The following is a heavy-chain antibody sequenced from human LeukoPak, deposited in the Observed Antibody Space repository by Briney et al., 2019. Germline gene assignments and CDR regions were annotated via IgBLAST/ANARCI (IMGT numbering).Heavy chain of an antibody. J-gene: IGHJ4*02. CDR1: GYTFTEYY. V-gene: IGHV1-18*04. Sequence: ASVKVSCKASGYTFTEYYMHWVRQAPGQGLEWMEWISAYNGNTNYAQKLQGRVTMTTDTSTSTAYMELRSLRSDDTAVYYCAREEGSGSYYIFDYWGQGTLVTVSS. CDR2: ISAYNGNT. CDR3: AREEGSGSYYIFDY. D-gene: IGHD3-10*01.